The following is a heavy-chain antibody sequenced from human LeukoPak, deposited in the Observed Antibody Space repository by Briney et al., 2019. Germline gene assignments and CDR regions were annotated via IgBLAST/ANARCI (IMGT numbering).Heavy chain of an antibody. Sequence: GSLRLSCAASGFTFSSYSMNWVRQAPGKGLEWVSYISSSSSTIYYADSVKGRFTISRDNAKNSLYLQMNSLRAEDTAVYYCARDRNGDYEGAFFDYWGQGTLVTVSS. V-gene: IGHV3-48*01. CDR1: GFTFSSYS. CDR2: ISSSSSTI. D-gene: IGHD4-17*01. CDR3: ARDRNGDYEGAFFDY. J-gene: IGHJ4*02.